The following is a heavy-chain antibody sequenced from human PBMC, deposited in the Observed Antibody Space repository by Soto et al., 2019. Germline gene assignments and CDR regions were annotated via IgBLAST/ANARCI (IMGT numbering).Heavy chain of an antibody. CDR2: INPSGGST. D-gene: IGHD6-19*01. CDR3: ARVGSIAVAGYYYYGMDV. CDR1: GYTFTSYY. V-gene: IGHV1-46*01. J-gene: IGHJ6*02. Sequence: ASVKVSCKASGYTFTSYYMHWVRQAPGQGLEWMGIINPSGGSTSYAQKFQGRVTMTRDTSTSTVYMELSSLRSEDTAVYYCARVGSIAVAGYYYYGMDVWGQGTTVTVSS.